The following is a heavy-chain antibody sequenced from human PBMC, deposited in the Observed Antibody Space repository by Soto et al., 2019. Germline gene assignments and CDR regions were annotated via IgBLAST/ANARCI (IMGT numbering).Heavy chain of an antibody. CDR2: IYWDDDK. V-gene: IGHV2-5*02. Sequence: QITLKESGPTLVRPPQTLTLTCTFSGFSLTSGGGVGWIRQPPGKALEWLALIYWDDDKRYKPSLKNRLTITKDTPKNQVVLTMTNVGPVDTATYFCAHIDPEIVTVGGHGGFDYWGQGTLVTVSS. D-gene: IGHD2-8*02. CDR1: GFSLTSGGG. CDR3: AHIDPEIVTVGGHGGFDY. J-gene: IGHJ4*02.